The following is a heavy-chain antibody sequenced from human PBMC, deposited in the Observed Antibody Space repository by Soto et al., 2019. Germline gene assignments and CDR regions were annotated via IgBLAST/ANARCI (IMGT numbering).Heavy chain of an antibody. J-gene: IGHJ4*02. CDR2: ISYDGSNK. CDR3: AKGGYSGGWWWDY. V-gene: IGHV3-30*18. Sequence: QVQLVESGGGVVQPGRSLRLSCAASGFTFSSYGMHWVRQAPGKGLEWVAVISYDGSNKYYADSVKGRFTISRDNSKNTLYLQMNSLRAEDTAVYYCAKGGYSGGWWWDYWGQGTLVTVSS. CDR1: GFTFSSYG. D-gene: IGHD6-19*01.